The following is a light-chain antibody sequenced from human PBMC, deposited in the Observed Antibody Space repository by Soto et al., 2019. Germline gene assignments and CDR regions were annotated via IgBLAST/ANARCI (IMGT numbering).Light chain of an antibody. CDR1: QSVSSS. CDR3: QQYNNWPPWT. J-gene: IGKJ1*01. Sequence: EMVVTQSPDTLSLSPGERVTLFCRASQSVSSSLAWYQQKPGQAPRLLIYGASTRATGIPARFSGSGSGTEFTLTISSLQSEDFAVYYCQQYNNWPPWTFGQGTKV. V-gene: IGKV3-15*01. CDR2: GAS.